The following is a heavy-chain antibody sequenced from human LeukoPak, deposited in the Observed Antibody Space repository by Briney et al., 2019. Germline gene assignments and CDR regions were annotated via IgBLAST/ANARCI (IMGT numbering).Heavy chain of an antibody. D-gene: IGHD4-11*01. CDR2: ISSSSSNI. V-gene: IGHV3-48*01. CDR1: GFTFSTYT. J-gene: IGHJ4*02. CDR3: ARDDTVTSHFDY. Sequence: GGSLRLSCAASGFTFSTYTMNWVRQAPGKGLEWVSYISSSSSNIFYADSVKGRFTISRDNAKNSLYLQMNSLRAEDTAVYFCARDDTVTSHFDYWGQGTLVTVSS.